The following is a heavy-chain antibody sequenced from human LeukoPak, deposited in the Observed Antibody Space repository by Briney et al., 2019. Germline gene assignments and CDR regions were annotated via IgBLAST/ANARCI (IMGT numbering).Heavy chain of an antibody. Sequence: SETLSLTCTVSGGSISSGSYYWSWIRQSAGKGLEWIGRIYTSGSTTYNPSLKSRGTIVLDTSRNQFSLRLSTVTAADTAVYYCTQGAGWLIDYWGQGILVSVSS. CDR1: GGSISSGSYY. CDR2: IYTSGST. CDR3: TQGAGWLIDY. V-gene: IGHV4-61*02. D-gene: IGHD3-16*01. J-gene: IGHJ4*02.